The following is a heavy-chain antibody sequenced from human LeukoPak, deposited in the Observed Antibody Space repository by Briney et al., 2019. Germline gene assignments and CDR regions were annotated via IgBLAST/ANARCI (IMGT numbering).Heavy chain of an antibody. CDR1: GESFSGYY. V-gene: IGHV4-34*01. CDR2: INHSGST. Sequence: SETLSLTCAVYGESFSGYYWSWIRQPPGKGLEWIGEINHSGSTNYNPSLKSRVTISVDTSKNQFSLKLSSVTAADTAVYYCARWKQWLSDGKSFDYWGQGTLVTVSS. D-gene: IGHD6-19*01. CDR3: ARWKQWLSDGKSFDY. J-gene: IGHJ4*02.